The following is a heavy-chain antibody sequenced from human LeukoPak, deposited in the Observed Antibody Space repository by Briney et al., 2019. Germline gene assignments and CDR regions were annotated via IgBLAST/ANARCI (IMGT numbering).Heavy chain of an antibody. CDR3: ARSTYYNFWSGSYDYYYYMDV. D-gene: IGHD3-3*01. J-gene: IGHJ6*03. V-gene: IGHV3-53*01. Sequence: GGSLRLSCAASGFTLSTYYMSWVRQAPGKGLEWVSVIYADGKTYYADSVKGRFTISRDNSKNTVYLQMNSLRAEDTAEYYCARSTYYNFWSGSYDYYYYMDVWGKGTTVTVSS. CDR2: IYADGKT. CDR1: GFTLSTYY.